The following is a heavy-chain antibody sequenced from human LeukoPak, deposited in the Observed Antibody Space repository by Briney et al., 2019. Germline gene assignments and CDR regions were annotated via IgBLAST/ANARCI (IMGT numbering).Heavy chain of an antibody. D-gene: IGHD4-23*01. J-gene: IGHJ5*02. Sequence: GESLKISCKGSGYSFTSYWIGWVRQMPGKGLEWVGIISPGDSGIAYSPSFQGQVTISAGKSISTAFLQWSGLKASDTAMYYCARWPKGRTNWFDPWGQGTLVTVSS. V-gene: IGHV5-51*01. CDR3: ARWPKGRTNWFDP. CDR2: ISPGDSGI. CDR1: GYSFTSYW.